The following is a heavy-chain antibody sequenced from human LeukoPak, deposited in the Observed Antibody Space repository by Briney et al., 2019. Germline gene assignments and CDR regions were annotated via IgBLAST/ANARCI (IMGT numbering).Heavy chain of an antibody. V-gene: IGHV4-34*01. CDR2: INHSGST. Sequence: SETLSLTCAVYGGSFSGYYWSWIRQPPEKGLEWIGEINHSGSTNYNPSLKSRVTISVDTSKNQFSLKLSSVTAADTAVYYCARAPGRVVAATSYWFDPWGQGTLVTVSS. CDR3: ARAPGRVVAATSYWFDP. CDR1: GGSFSGYY. J-gene: IGHJ5*02. D-gene: IGHD2-15*01.